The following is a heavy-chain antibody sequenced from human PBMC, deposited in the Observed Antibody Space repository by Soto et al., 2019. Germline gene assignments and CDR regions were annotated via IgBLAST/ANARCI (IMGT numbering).Heavy chain of an antibody. J-gene: IGHJ4*02. Sequence: QVQLQESGPGLVKPSQTLSLTCTVSGGSISSGDYYWSWIRQPPGKVLEWIGYIYYSGSTYYNPSLKSRVTTSEDTSTKQFSLKLSSVTAADTAVYYCARARGARYFDYWSQGTLVTVSS. V-gene: IGHV4-30-4*01. CDR3: ARARGARYFDY. D-gene: IGHD2-15*01. CDR2: IYYSGST. CDR1: GGSISSGDYY.